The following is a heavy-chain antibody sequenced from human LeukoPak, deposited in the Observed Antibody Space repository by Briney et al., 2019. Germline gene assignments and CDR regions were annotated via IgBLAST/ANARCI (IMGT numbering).Heavy chain of an antibody. D-gene: IGHD3-3*01. CDR2: IYYSGST. V-gene: IGHV4-39*01. CDR3: ARAPVRTSDIYDFWRGPEDV. J-gene: IGHJ6*04. Sequence: PKTLSLTCTVSGGSISSSSYYWGWIPQPPGKGLEWIGSIYYSGSTYYNPSLESRVTISVDTSKNQFSLKLSSVTAADTAVYYCARAPVRTSDIYDFWRGPEDVWGKGTTVTVSS. CDR1: GGSISSSSYY.